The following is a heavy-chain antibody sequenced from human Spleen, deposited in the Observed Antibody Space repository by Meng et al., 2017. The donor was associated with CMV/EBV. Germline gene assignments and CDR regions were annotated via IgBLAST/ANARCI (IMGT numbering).Heavy chain of an antibody. CDR1: GFTFTSYE. CDR3: ARDGVVPRGMDV. CDR2: ISSSGNTI. J-gene: IGHJ6*02. Sequence: GSLRLSCAASGFTFTSYEMNWVRQAPGKGLEWVSYISSSGNTIYYADSVKGRFTISRDNAKNSLYLQMNSLRAEDTAVYYCARDGVVPRGMDVWGQGTTVTVSS. V-gene: IGHV3-48*03. D-gene: IGHD2-8*01.